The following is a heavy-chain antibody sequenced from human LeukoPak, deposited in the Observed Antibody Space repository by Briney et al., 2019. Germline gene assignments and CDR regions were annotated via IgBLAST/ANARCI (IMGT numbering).Heavy chain of an antibody. CDR2: IYYSGST. CDR1: GGSISSYY. J-gene: IGHJ6*02. Sequence: SETLSLTCTVSGGSISSYYWGWIRQPPGKGLEWIGSIYYSGSTYYNPSLKSRVAISVDTSKNQFSLKPSSVTAADTAVYYCASHLRRFCSSTSCYSGYYYYGMDVWGQGTTVTVSS. CDR3: ASHLRRFCSSTSCYSGYYYYGMDV. V-gene: IGHV4-39*01. D-gene: IGHD2-2*02.